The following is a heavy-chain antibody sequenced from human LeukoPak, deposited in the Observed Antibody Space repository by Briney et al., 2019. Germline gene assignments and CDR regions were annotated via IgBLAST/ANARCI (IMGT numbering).Heavy chain of an antibody. V-gene: IGHV4-30-4*01. CDR1: GGSISSGDYY. D-gene: IGHD5-18*01. Sequence: PSETLSLTCTVSGGSISSGDYYWSWIRQPPGKGLEWIGYIYYSGSTYYNPSLKSRVTISVDTSKNQFSLKLSSVTAADTAVYYCARSGYSYGYVVDYWGQGTPVTVSS. CDR2: IYYSGST. CDR3: ARSGYSYGYVVDY. J-gene: IGHJ4*02.